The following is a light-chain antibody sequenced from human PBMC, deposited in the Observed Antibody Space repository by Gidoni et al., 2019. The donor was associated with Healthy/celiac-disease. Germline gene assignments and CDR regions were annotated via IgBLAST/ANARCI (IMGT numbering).Light chain of an antibody. CDR2: GAS. CDR3: QQYGSSLFT. V-gene: IGKV3-20*01. J-gene: IGKJ3*01. Sequence: EIVLTQSPGTLSLPPGERATLSCRASQSVSSSYLAWYQQKPGQAPRLLIYGASSRATGIPDRFSGSGSGTDFTLTISRLEPEDFAVYYCQQYGSSLFTLGPGTKVDIK. CDR1: QSVSSSY.